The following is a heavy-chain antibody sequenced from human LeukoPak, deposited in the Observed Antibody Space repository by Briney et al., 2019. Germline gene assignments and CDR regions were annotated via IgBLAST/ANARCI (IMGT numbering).Heavy chain of an antibody. CDR3: ARGGWNKFDY. V-gene: IGHV4-59*01. J-gene: IGHJ4*02. Sequence: SETLSLTCTVSGASITTYYWNWIRQPPGKGLEWIGHRYYSGDTRYNPSLKSRVTISVDTSKNQFSLKLSSVTAADTAVYYCARGGWNKFDYWGQGTLVTVSS. D-gene: IGHD3-22*01. CDR1: GASITTYY. CDR2: RYYSGDT.